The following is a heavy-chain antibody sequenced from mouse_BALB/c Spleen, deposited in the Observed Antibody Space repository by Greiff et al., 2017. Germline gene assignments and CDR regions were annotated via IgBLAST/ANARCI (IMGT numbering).Heavy chain of an antibody. CDR2: ISYDGSN. V-gene: IGHV3-6*02. Sequence: EVKLVESGPGLVKPSQSLSLTCSVTGYSITSGYYWNWIRQVPGNKLEWMGYISYDGSNNYNPSLKNRISITRDTSKNQFFLKLNSVTTEDTATYYCARASPYYYGSSYDYFDYWGQGTTLTVSS. CDR1: GYSITSGYY. CDR3: ARASPYYYGSSYDYFDY. J-gene: IGHJ2*01. D-gene: IGHD1-1*01.